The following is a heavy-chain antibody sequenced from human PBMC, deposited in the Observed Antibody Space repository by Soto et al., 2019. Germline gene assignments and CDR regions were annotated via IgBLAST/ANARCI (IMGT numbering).Heavy chain of an antibody. J-gene: IGHJ6*02. Sequence: KPSETLSLTCTVSGGSISSGDYYWSWIRQPPGKGLEWIGYIYYSGSTYYNPSLKSRVTISVDTSKNQFSLKLSSVTAADTAVYYCARGLLGGSGSYYNGKRLSLDTNYYYYGMDVWGQGTTVTVSS. CDR2: IYYSGST. CDR3: ARGLLGGSGSYYNGKRLSLDTNYYYYGMDV. CDR1: GGSISSGDYY. V-gene: IGHV4-30-4*01. D-gene: IGHD3-10*01.